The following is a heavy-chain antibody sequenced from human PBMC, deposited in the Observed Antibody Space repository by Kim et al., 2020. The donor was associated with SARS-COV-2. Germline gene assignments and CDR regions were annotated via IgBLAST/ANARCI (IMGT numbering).Heavy chain of an antibody. J-gene: IGHJ6*02. D-gene: IGHD6-19*01. CDR3: AREITLEHSSVGLVRYYGMDV. CDR2: ISYDGSNK. CDR1: GFTFSSYA. V-gene: IGHV3-30-3*01. Sequence: GGSLRLSCAASGFTFSSYAMHWVRQAPGKGLEWVAVISYDGSNKYYADSVKGRFTISRDNSKNTLYLQMNSLRAEDTAVYYCAREITLEHSSVGLVRYYGMDVWGQGTTVTVSS.